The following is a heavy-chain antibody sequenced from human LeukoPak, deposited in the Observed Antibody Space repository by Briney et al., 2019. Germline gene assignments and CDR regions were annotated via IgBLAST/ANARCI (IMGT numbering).Heavy chain of an antibody. CDR3: AREGIAAFDY. D-gene: IGHD6-13*01. V-gene: IGHV4-59*12. Sequence: SETLSLTCTVSGGSISSYYWSWIRQPPGKGLEWIGYIYYSGSTNYNPSLKSRVTISVDSSKNQFSLKLSSVTAADTAVYYCAREGIAAFDYWGQGTLVTVSS. CDR1: GGSISSYY. CDR2: IYYSGST. J-gene: IGHJ4*02.